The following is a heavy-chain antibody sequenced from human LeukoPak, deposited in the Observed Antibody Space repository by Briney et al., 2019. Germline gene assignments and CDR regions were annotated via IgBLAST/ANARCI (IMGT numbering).Heavy chain of an antibody. D-gene: IGHD5-24*01. J-gene: IGHJ4*02. V-gene: IGHV3-7*05. CDR2: IKPDGSEK. CDR1: GFTFSNLY. CDR3: ARERRNYLPYFDY. Sequence: GGSLRLSCAASGFTFSNLYMSWVRQAPGKGLEWVASIKPDGSEKSSVDSVEGRFTISRDNAKNSLYLQMNSLRAEDTAVYYCARERRNYLPYFDYWGQGTLVTVSS.